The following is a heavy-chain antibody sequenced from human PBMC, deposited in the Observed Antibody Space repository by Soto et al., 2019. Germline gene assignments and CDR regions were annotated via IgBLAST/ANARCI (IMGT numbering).Heavy chain of an antibody. Sequence: ASVKVSCKASGYTFTGYYMHWLRQAPGQGLEWMGWINPNSGGTNYAQKFQGWVTMTRDTSISTAYMELSRLRSDDTAVYYCARGSPFIVVVPAAYDFDYWGQGTLVTVSS. CDR1: GYTFTGYY. V-gene: IGHV1-2*04. D-gene: IGHD2-2*01. J-gene: IGHJ4*02. CDR3: ARGSPFIVVVPAAYDFDY. CDR2: INPNSGGT.